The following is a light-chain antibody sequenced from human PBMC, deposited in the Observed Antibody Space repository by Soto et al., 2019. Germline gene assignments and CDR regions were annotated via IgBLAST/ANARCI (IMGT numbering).Light chain of an antibody. J-gene: IGKJ2*01. CDR2: EAS. V-gene: IGKV1-5*03. CDR3: QQFNSSPYT. CDR1: QSIVTW. Sequence: GDRVTITCRASQSIVTWLAWYQQKPGKAPKLLIYEASSLERGVPSRFSGTGSGTEFTLTISSLQADDSATYYCQQFNSSPYTFGEGTKVEIK.